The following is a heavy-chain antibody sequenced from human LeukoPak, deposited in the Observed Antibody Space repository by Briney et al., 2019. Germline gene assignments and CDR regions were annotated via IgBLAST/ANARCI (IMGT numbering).Heavy chain of an antibody. D-gene: IGHD3-10*01. CDR1: GFTSSSYA. CDR3: AKSYGSGSYYAFDI. Sequence: GASLRLSCAASGFTSSSYAMSWVRQAPGKGLEWVSAISGSGGSTYYADSVKGRFTISRDNSKNTLYLQMNSLRAEDTAVYYCAKSYGSGSYYAFDIWGQGTMVTVSS. CDR2: ISGSGGST. V-gene: IGHV3-23*01. J-gene: IGHJ3*02.